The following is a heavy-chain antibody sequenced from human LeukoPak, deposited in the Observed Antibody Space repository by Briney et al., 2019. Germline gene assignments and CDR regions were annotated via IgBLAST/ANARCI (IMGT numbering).Heavy chain of an antibody. CDR2: ITSRSSYI. V-gene: IGHV3-21*01. Sequence: GGSLRLSCAASGFTFSGYSMNWVRQAPGRGLEWVSCITSRSSYIYYADSVKGRFTISRDNAKNSLYLQMNSLRAEDTAVYYCASMSAGSGWYDVRYYFDYWGQGTLVTVSS. CDR1: GFTFSGYS. J-gene: IGHJ4*02. D-gene: IGHD6-19*01. CDR3: ASMSAGSGWYDVRYYFDY.